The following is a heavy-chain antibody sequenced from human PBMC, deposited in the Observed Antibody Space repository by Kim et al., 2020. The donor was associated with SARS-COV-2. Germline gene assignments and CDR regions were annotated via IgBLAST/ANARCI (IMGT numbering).Heavy chain of an antibody. CDR2: MSYDGSKK. CDR1: GFSFSRHA. V-gene: IGHV3-30*04. J-gene: IGHJ4*02. Sequence: GGSLRLSCAAFGFSFSRHAMHWVRQAPGKGLEWVAVMSYDGSKKHYADSVKGRFNISRDNSKYTVYLQMNSLRVEDTALYYCARDSVDSGSYLHYWGQGT. CDR3: ARDSVDSGSYLHY. D-gene: IGHD3-10*01.